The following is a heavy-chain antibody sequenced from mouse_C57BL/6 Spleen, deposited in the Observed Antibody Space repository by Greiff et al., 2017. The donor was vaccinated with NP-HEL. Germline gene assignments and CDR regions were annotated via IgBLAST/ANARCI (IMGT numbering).Heavy chain of an antibody. CDR1: GYTFTSYW. V-gene: IGHV1-50*01. D-gene: IGHD2-3*01. CDR3: AKGDGSSFAY. J-gene: IGHJ3*01. Sequence: VQLQQSGAELVKPGASVKLSCKASGYTFTSYWMQWVKQRPGQGLEWIGEIDPSDSYTNYNQKFKGKATLTVDTSSSIAYMQLSSLTSEDSAVYYCAKGDGSSFAYWGQGTLVTVSA. CDR2: IDPSDSYT.